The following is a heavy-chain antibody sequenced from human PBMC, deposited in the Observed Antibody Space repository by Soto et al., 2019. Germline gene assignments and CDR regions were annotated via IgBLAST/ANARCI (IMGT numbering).Heavy chain of an antibody. Sequence: QITLKESGPALVKPTQTLTLTCTFSGFSLSTSGVGVGWIRQPPGKALEWLALIYWDDDKRYSPSLNSRLTITKDTSKNQVVLTMTNMDPVDTATYYCAHSEPHYYDSSGYYFFDYWGQGTLVTVSS. V-gene: IGHV2-5*02. CDR3: AHSEPHYYDSSGYYFFDY. D-gene: IGHD3-22*01. CDR2: IYWDDDK. J-gene: IGHJ4*02. CDR1: GFSLSTSGVG.